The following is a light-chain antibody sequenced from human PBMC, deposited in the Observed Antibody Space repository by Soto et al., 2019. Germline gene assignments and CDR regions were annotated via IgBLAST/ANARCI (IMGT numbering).Light chain of an antibody. CDR3: QQLNSYLRT. Sequence: IQLTQSPSSLSASVGDRVTIACRASQGISSYLAWYQQKPGKAPKLLIYAASTLQSGVPSRFSGSGSATDFTLTISSLQPEDSATYYCQQLNSYLRTFGQGTKVDIK. J-gene: IGKJ1*01. V-gene: IGKV1-9*01. CDR1: QGISSY. CDR2: AAS.